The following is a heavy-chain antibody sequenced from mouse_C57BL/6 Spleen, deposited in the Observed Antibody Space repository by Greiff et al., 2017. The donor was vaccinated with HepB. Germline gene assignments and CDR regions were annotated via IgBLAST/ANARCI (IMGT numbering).Heavy chain of an antibody. CDR1: GYAFSSSW. D-gene: IGHD1-1*01. Sequence: VQLQQSGPELVKPGASVKISCKASGYAFSSSWMNWVKQRPGKGLEWIGRIYPGDGDTNYNGKFKGKATLTADKSSSTAYMQLSSLTSEDSAVYFCARWDGSSGNFDVWGTGTTVTVSS. J-gene: IGHJ1*03. V-gene: IGHV1-82*01. CDR3: ARWDGSSGNFDV. CDR2: IYPGDGDT.